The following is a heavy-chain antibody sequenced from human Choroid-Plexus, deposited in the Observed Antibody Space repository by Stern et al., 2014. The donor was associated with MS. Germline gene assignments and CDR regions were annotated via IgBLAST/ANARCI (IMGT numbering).Heavy chain of an antibody. CDR1: GFTFGSCA. D-gene: IGHD2/OR15-2a*01. Sequence: MQLVESGGGVVQPGRPLRLYCVASGFTFGSCAMNWVRQAPVKGLEWVAGVSYDGRNKYYADSVKGRFTISRDNSQNTLYMQMSSLRPEDMAVYYCAKDRQYLTYFFDHWGQGSLVTVSS. CDR2: VSYDGRNK. V-gene: IGHV3-30*18. J-gene: IGHJ5*02. CDR3: AKDRQYLTYFFDH.